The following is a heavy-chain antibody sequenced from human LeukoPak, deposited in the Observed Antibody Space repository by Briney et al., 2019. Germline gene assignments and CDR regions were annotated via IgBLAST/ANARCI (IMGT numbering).Heavy chain of an antibody. V-gene: IGHV1-2*06. D-gene: IGHD3-16*01. CDR2: INPKTGDT. J-gene: IGHJ4*02. CDR1: RYTFTDYN. CDR3: ARDPGGTYDY. Sequence: ASVKVSCKASRYTFTDYNLQWLRQAPGQGPEFMGRINPKTGDTKYAQKFQGRVTLTRDTSISTAYMELHSLQFDDTAVCYCARDPGGTYDYWGQGTLVTVSS.